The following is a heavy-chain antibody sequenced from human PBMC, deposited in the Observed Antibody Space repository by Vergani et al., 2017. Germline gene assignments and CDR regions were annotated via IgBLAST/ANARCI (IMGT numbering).Heavy chain of an antibody. Sequence: DVHLAESGGGFFQPGGSLRLSCSASGFSFNSYWMHWVRQVPGKGLLWVSRIKSDGSITAYADSVKGRFTISRDNAQNTLYLQMNSLRVEDTAVYYCAKVTAVKGMDVWGQGTTVTVSS. V-gene: IGHV3-74*03. J-gene: IGHJ6*02. CDR3: AKVTAVKGMDV. CDR2: IKSDGSIT. D-gene: IGHD6-19*01. CDR1: GFSFNSYW.